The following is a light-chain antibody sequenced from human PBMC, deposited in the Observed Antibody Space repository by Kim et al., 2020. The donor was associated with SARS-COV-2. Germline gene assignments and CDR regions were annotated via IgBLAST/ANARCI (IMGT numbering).Light chain of an antibody. CDR2: EVT. CDR3: CSFASGQV. J-gene: IGLJ2*01. CDR1: SSDIWSHNL. V-gene: IGLV2-23*02. Sequence: PGQSITNSCRGTSSDIWSHNLVSWDQQYPGKAPKLLSYEVTQRPSGISDRFSGSKSGNTASLSISGLQAADEALYYCCSFASGQVFGGGTQLTVL.